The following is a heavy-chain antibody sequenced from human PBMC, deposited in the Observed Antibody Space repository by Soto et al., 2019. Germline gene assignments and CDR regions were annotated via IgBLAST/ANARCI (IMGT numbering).Heavy chain of an antibody. J-gene: IGHJ4*02. Sequence: QITLKESGPPLVKPTQTLTLTCTFSGFSLSTNGVGVGWIRQPPGKALEWLALIYWDGDKRYSPSLKSRLTVTKDTSKNQVVLTMTTMDPVDTGTYYCAHSRGIAMVVWGQGTLVTVSS. D-gene: IGHD6-13*01. CDR2: IYWDGDK. CDR1: GFSLSTNGVG. V-gene: IGHV2-5*02. CDR3: AHSRGIAMVV.